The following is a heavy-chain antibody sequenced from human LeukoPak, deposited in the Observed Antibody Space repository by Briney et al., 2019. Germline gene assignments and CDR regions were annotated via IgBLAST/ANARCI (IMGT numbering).Heavy chain of an antibody. CDR3: ARGEYSSSAGYNWFDP. Sequence: ASVKVSCKASGYTFTSYDTNWVRQATGQGLEWMGWMNPNSGNTGYAHKFQGKVTMTRNTSISTAYMELSSLRSEDTAVYYCARGEYSSSAGYNWFDPWGQGTLVTVSS. J-gene: IGHJ5*02. V-gene: IGHV1-8*01. CDR1: GYTFTSYD. D-gene: IGHD6-6*01. CDR2: MNPNSGNT.